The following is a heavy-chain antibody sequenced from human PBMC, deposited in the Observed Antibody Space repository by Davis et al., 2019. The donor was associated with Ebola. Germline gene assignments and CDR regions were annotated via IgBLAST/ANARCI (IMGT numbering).Heavy chain of an antibody. J-gene: IGHJ4*02. CDR1: GYTFTNYD. CDR2: MNPNSGNT. V-gene: IGHV1-8*01. CDR3: ARGKGRQWLADY. Sequence: ASVKVSCKASGYTFTNYDINWVRQATGQGLEWMGWMNPNSGNTGYAQKFQGRVTMTRNISIATAYMELSSLRSEDTAVYYCARGKGRQWLADYWGQGTLVTVSS. D-gene: IGHD6-19*01.